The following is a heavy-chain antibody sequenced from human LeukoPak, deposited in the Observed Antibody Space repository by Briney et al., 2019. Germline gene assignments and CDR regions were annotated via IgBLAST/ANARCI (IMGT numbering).Heavy chain of an antibody. CDR2: ISSSSSTI. V-gene: IGHV3-48*01. Sequence: PGGSLRLSCAASGFTFTTYSMNWVRQAPGKGLEWISYISSSSSTIYYADFVKGRFTISRDNGENSLYLQMNSLRAEDTAVYYCARGPGYYYYMDVWGKGTTVTVSS. CDR3: ARGPGYYYYMDV. J-gene: IGHJ6*03. CDR1: GFTFTTYS.